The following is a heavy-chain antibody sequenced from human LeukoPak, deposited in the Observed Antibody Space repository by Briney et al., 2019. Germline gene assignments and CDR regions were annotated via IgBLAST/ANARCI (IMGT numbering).Heavy chain of an antibody. CDR2: ISGTGGST. CDR1: GSRFSSYA. Sequence: GGSLRLSCVVSGSRFSSYAMNWVRQSPEGGLEWVSAISGTGGSTSYADSLKGRFTISRDNSKDTLYLQMGSLTAGDTAVYYCAKECGRDYEDRAFDIWGQGTMVTVSS. J-gene: IGHJ3*02. CDR3: AKECGRDYEDRAFDI. D-gene: IGHD3-22*01. V-gene: IGHV3-23*01.